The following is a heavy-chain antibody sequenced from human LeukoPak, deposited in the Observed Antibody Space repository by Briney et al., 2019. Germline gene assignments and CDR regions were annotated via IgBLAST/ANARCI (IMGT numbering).Heavy chain of an antibody. CDR1: GGSISSSSYY. Sequence: SETLSLTCTVSGGSISSSSYYWGWIRQPPGKGLEWIGSIYYSGSTYYNPSLKSRVTISVDTSKNQFSLKLSSVTAADTAVYYCARDMWELRAFDIWGQGTMVTVSS. D-gene: IGHD1-26*01. CDR3: ARDMWELRAFDI. J-gene: IGHJ3*02. CDR2: IYYSGST. V-gene: IGHV4-39*07.